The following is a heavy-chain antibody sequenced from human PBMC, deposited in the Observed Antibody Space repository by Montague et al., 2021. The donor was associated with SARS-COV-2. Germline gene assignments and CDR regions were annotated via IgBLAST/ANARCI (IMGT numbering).Heavy chain of an antibody. J-gene: IGHJ4*02. CDR2: IDSGGYN. Sequence: TLSLTCTVSGGSINSITYYWSWIRQPAGKGLDWIGRIDSGGYNNYNPSLKSRVTMSIDTSKNQFFLNLTSLTAADTAVYYCARVVGKVTDYWGQGTLVTVSS. CDR1: GGSINSITYY. D-gene: IGHD2-15*01. CDR3: ARVVGKVTDY. V-gene: IGHV4-61*02.